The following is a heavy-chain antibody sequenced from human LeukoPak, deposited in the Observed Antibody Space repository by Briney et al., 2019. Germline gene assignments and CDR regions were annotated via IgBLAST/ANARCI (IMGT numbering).Heavy chain of an antibody. Sequence: PSETLSLTCTVSGGSISSSSYYWGWIRQPPGKGLEWIGSIYYSGSTYYNPSLKSRVTISVDTSKNQFSLKLSSVTAADTAVYYCARSGSYDAFDIWGQGTMVTVSS. CDR1: GGSISSSSYY. V-gene: IGHV4-39*01. CDR3: ARSGSYDAFDI. D-gene: IGHD3-10*01. CDR2: IYYSGST. J-gene: IGHJ3*02.